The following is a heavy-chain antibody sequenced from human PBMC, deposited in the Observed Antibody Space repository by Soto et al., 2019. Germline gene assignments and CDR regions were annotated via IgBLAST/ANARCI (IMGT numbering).Heavy chain of an antibody. CDR1: GFTFSSYA. V-gene: IGHV3-30-3*01. J-gene: IGHJ5*02. D-gene: IGHD3-9*01. CDR3: AREYYDILTGYYNWFDP. CDR2: ISYDGSNK. Sequence: GGSLRLSCAASGFTFSSYAMHWVRQAPGKGLEWVAVISYDGSNKYYADSVKGRFTISRDNSKNTLYLQMNSLRAEDTAVYYCAREYYDILTGYYNWFDPWGQGTLVTVSS.